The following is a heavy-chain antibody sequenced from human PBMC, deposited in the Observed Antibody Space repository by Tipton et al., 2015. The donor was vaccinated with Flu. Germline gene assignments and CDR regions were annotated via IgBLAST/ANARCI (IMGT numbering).Heavy chain of an antibody. CDR1: GYSFTSYW. J-gene: IGHJ6*02. CDR2: IYPGDSDT. Sequence: QLVQSGAEVKKPGESLKISCKGSGYSFTSYWIGWVRQMPGKGLEWMGIIYPGDSDTRYSPSFQGQVTISADKSISTAYLQWSSLKASDTAMYYCARHRPTNYGSGSYPGHYYGMDVWGQGTTVTVSS. V-gene: IGHV5-51*01. CDR3: ARHRPTNYGSGSYPGHYYGMDV. D-gene: IGHD3-10*01.